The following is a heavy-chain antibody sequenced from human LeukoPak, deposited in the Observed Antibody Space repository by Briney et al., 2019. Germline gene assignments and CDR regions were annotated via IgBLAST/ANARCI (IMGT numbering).Heavy chain of an antibody. J-gene: IGHJ4*02. D-gene: IGHD4-11*01. CDR3: ARSNHADDY. CDR2: INTGESST. Sequence: PGGSLRLSCAASGFTFSNYWIHWVRQVPGKGLVWVSRINTGESSTTYADSVKGRFTISRDNAKNTLYLQMNSLRAEDTAVYYCARSNHADDYWGQGTLVTVSS. CDR1: GFTFSNYW. V-gene: IGHV3-74*01.